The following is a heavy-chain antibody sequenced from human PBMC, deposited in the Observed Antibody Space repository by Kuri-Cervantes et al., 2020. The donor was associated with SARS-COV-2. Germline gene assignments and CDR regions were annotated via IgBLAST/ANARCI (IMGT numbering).Heavy chain of an antibody. CDR2: ISGSGGST. J-gene: IGHJ4*02. V-gene: IGHV3-23*01. CDR1: GFTFSSYA. CDR3: ARVDPPLIDSSGLTGIDY. Sequence: GESLKISCAASGFTFSSYAMSWVRQAPGKGLEWVSAISGSGGSTYYADSVKGRFTISRDNAKNSLYLQMNSLRAEDTAVYHCARVDPPLIDSSGLTGIDYWGQGTLVTVSS. D-gene: IGHD6-19*01.